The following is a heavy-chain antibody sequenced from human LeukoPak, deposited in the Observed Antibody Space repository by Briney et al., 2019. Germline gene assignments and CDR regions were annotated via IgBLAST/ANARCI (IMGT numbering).Heavy chain of an antibody. V-gene: IGHV3-30*01. D-gene: IGHD1-7*01. CDR2: ISYDGSNK. CDR1: GFTFSSYA. CDR3: ARAGRGTPLGWNYGGTFDY. Sequence: GSLRLSCAASGFTFSSYAMHWVRQAPGKGLEWVAVISYDGSNKYYADSVKGRFTISRDNSKNTLYLQMNSLRAEDTAVYYCARAGRGTPLGWNYGGTFDYWGQGTLVTVSS. J-gene: IGHJ4*02.